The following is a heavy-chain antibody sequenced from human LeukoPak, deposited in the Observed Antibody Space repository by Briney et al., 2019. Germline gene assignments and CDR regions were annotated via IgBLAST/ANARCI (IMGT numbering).Heavy chain of an antibody. CDR2: IYTSGST. CDR3: ATQQYSSSWYPSAEFDY. J-gene: IGHJ4*02. D-gene: IGHD6-13*01. V-gene: IGHV4-4*07. Sequence: SETLSLTCTVSGGSISSYYWSWIRQPAGKGLEWIGPIYTSGSTNYNPSLKSRVTMSVDTSKNQFSLKLSSVTAADTAVYYCATQQYSSSWYPSAEFDYWGQGTLVTVSS. CDR1: GGSISSYY.